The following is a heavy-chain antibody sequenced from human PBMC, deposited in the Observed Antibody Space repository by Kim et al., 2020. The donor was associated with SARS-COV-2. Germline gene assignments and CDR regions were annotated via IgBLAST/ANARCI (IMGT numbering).Heavy chain of an antibody. V-gene: IGHV3-23*01. CDR2: ISGSGDKT. CDR1: GFTFSNYG. Sequence: GGSLRLSCAASGFTFSNYGMSWVRQAPGKGLEWVSGISGSGDKTTYTDSVKGLFTISRDNYNNSLYQQKSGLRAEDTAKYYGATFQ. CDR3: ATFQ. J-gene: IGHJ1*01.